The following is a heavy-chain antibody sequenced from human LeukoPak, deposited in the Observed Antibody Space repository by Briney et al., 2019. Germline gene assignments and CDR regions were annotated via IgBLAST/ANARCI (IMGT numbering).Heavy chain of an antibody. CDR1: GGTFSNYA. V-gene: IGHV1-69*04. J-gene: IGHJ6*02. D-gene: IGHD4-17*01. CDR2: IIPILGIA. Sequence: ASVKVSCKASGGTFSNYAISWVRQAPGQGLEWMGRIIPILGIANYAQKFQGRVTITADKSTSTAYMELSSLRSEDTAVYYCARDPLTVTTTYYGMDVWGQGTTVTVSS. CDR3: ARDPLTVTTTYYGMDV.